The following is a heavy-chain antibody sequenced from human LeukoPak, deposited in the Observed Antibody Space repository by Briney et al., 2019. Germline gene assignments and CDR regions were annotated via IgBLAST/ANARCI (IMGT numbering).Heavy chain of an antibody. CDR2: IIPIFGTA. D-gene: IGHD4-17*01. CDR3: AREYDYGDYEENY. Sequence: GSSVKVSCKASGGTSSSYAISWVRQAPGQGLEWMGRIIPIFGTANYAQKFQGRVTITTDESTSTAYMELSSLRSEDTAVYYCAREYDYGDYEENYWGQGTLVTVSS. CDR1: GGTSSSYA. V-gene: IGHV1-69*05. J-gene: IGHJ4*02.